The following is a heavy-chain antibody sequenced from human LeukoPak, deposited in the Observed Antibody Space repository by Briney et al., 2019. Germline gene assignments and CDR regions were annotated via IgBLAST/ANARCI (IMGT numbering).Heavy chain of an antibody. D-gene: IGHD5-12*01. CDR2: ISRDGSTT. J-gene: IGHJ4*02. CDR1: GFTLSSYW. CDR3: ARVRLRSGYDTIDY. V-gene: IGHV3-74*01. Sequence: GGSLRLSCAASGFTLSSYWMDWVRQAPGIALVWVAGISRDGSTTTYAGSVKGRFTISRDNAKNTLYLQMNSLRAEDTAVYYCARVRLRSGYDTIDYWGQGTLVTVSS.